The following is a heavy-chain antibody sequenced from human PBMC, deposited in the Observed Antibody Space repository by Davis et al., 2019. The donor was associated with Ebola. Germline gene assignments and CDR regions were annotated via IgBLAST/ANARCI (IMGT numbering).Heavy chain of an antibody. V-gene: IGHV3-15*01. CDR3: TREEGGGADY. D-gene: IGHD2-15*01. J-gene: IGHJ4*02. Sequence: GESLKISCAASGFTFSNAWMSWVRQAPGKGLEWVGRIKSKTDGGTTDYAAPVKGRFTISRDDSKSIAYLQMNSLKTEDTAVYYCTREEGGGADYWGQGTLVTVSS. CDR1: GFTFSNAW. CDR2: IKSKTDGGTT.